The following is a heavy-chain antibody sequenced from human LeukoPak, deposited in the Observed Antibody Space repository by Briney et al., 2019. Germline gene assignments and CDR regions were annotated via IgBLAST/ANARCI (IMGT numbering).Heavy chain of an antibody. D-gene: IGHD4-17*01. CDR1: GFTFSSYS. Sequence: GGSLRLSCAASGFTFSSYSMNWVRQAPGKGLEWVSYISSSSTIYYADSVKGRFTISRDNAKNSLYLQMNSLRAEDTAVYYCARDKLSVTTSPYYFDYWGQGTLVTVSS. V-gene: IGHV3-48*01. CDR2: ISSSSTI. J-gene: IGHJ4*02. CDR3: ARDKLSVTTSPYYFDY.